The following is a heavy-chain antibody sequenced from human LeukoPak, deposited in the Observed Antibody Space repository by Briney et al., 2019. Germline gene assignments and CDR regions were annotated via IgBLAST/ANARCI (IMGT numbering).Heavy chain of an antibody. Sequence: GGCLRLSCAASEFIFSSYSMNWVRQAPGKGLEWVSSINPAGTSTFHADSVKGRFTISRDNTENSLYMQMDSLRDEDTAVYYCVRDFLGESGAGGPWGQGTLVTVSS. J-gene: IGHJ5*02. CDR3: VRDFLGESGAGGP. V-gene: IGHV3-69-1*01. CDR1: EFIFSSYS. D-gene: IGHD3-10*01. CDR2: INPAGTST.